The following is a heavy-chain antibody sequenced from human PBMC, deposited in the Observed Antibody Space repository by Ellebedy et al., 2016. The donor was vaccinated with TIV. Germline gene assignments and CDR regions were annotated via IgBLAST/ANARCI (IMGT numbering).Heavy chain of an antibody. D-gene: IGHD3-22*01. V-gene: IGHV1-2*02. CDR2: INPNSGDT. Sequence: AASVTVSCKASGYTFTGYYIHWVRPAPGQGLEWVAWINPNSGDTAYAQNLQGRVTVTGDTSISTAYMELSRLISDDTAVYYCVRALTNYGSSSYWGQGTLVTVSS. J-gene: IGHJ4*02. CDR3: VRALTNYGSSSY. CDR1: GYTFTGYY.